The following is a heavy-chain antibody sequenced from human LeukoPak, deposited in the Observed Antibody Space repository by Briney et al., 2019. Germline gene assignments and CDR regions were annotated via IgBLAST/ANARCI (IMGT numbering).Heavy chain of an antibody. CDR3: AKDINWNDGFDY. CDR1: GITFSSYA. D-gene: IGHD1-1*01. Sequence: GGSLRLSCAAPGITFSSYAMSWVRQAPGKGLEWVSAISGSGGSTYYADSVKGRFTISRDNSKNTLYLQMNSLRAEDTAVYYCAKDINWNDGFDYWGQGTLVTVSS. J-gene: IGHJ4*02. V-gene: IGHV3-23*01. CDR2: ISGSGGST.